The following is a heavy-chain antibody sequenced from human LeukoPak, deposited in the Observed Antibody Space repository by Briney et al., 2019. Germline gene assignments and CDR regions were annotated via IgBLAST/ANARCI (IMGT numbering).Heavy chain of an antibody. CDR3: AKGGDSSGWQLYYYYYMDV. CDR2: ISGSGGST. D-gene: IGHD6-19*01. J-gene: IGHJ6*03. V-gene: IGHV3-23*01. CDR1: GFTFSSYA. Sequence: GGSLRLSCAASGFTFSSYAMSWVRQAPGKGLEWVSAISGSGGSTYYADSVKGRFTISRDNSKNTLYLQMNSLRGEDTAVYYCAKGGDSSGWQLYYYYYMDVWGKGTTVTVSS.